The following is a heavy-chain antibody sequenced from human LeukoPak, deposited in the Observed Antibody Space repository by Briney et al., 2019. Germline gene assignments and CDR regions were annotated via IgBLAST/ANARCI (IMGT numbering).Heavy chain of an antibody. CDR2: MNPNSGNT. Sequence: ASVKVSCKASGYTFTSYDINWVRQATGQGLEWMGWMNPNSGNTGYAQKLQGRVTMTRNTSISTAYMELSSLRSEDTAVYYCARVVRTYYYYYGMDVWGQGTTVTVSS. D-gene: IGHD1-14*01. J-gene: IGHJ6*02. V-gene: IGHV1-8*01. CDR1: GYTFTSYD. CDR3: ARVVRTYYYYYGMDV.